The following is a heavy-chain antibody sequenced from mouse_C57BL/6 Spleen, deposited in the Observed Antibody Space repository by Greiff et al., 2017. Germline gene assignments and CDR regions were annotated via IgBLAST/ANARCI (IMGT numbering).Heavy chain of an antibody. Sequence: EVQLLESGRGLVKPGGSLKLSCAASGFTFRDYGMHWVRQAPEKGLEWVAYISSGSSTIYYADTVKGRFTISGDKSSNTVFLQMTSLRSEYTAMYYCARYSYECYFDAWGTGATGTASS. V-gene: IGHV5-17*01. D-gene: IGHD2-12*01. CDR3: ARYSYECYFDA. J-gene: IGHJ1*03. CDR1: GFTFRDYG. CDR2: ISSGSSTI.